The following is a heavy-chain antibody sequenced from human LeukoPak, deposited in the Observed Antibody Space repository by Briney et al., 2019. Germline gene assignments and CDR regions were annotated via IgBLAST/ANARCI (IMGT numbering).Heavy chain of an antibody. Sequence: SETLSLTCTVSAGSLSSSSYYWGWLRQPPGKGLEWFGSIYYSGSTYYNPSLKSRVTISVDTTKNQFSLKLSSVTAADTAVYYCARVALRYDCWSGYTYYFDYWGQGTLVTVSS. CDR2: IYYSGST. CDR1: AGSLSSSSYY. J-gene: IGHJ4*02. V-gene: IGHV4-39*07. CDR3: ARVALRYDCWSGYTYYFDY. D-gene: IGHD3-3*01.